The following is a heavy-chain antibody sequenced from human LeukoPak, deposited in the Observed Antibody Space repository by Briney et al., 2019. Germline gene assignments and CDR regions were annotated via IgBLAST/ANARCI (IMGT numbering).Heavy chain of an antibody. CDR1: GYTLTELS. D-gene: IGHD2-2*01. Sequence: GASVKVSCKVSGYTLTELSMHWVRQAPGKGLEWMGGFDPEDGETIYAQKFQGRVTMTEDTSTDTAYMELSSLRSEDTAVYYCARGVVVVPAAHYYMDVWGKGTTVTVSS. J-gene: IGHJ6*03. CDR3: ARGVVVVPAAHYYMDV. CDR2: FDPEDGET. V-gene: IGHV1-24*01.